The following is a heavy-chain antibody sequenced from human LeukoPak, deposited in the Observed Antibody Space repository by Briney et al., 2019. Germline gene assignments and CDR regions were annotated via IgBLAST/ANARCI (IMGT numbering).Heavy chain of an antibody. CDR2: ISASGGGT. V-gene: IGHV3-23*01. D-gene: IGHD2-8*01. J-gene: IGHJ4*02. CDR3: AKAPHCPNGVCRYFDY. CDR1: GFTFTTYP. Sequence: PGGSLRLSCAASGFTFTTYPMSWVRQAPGKGLEWVSAISASGGGTYYADSVKGRFTISRDNSRSTVFLQMSSLRAEDTAVYYCAKAPHCPNGVCRYFDYWGQGILVTVSS.